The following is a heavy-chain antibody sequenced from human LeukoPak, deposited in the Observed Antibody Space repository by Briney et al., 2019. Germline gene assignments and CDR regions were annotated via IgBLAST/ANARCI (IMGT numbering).Heavy chain of an antibody. V-gene: IGHV4-61*01. CDR3: ARENGVPHSYFDV. CDR2: IYNSGST. Sequence: PSETLSLTCTVSGGSVSSGSYSWSWIRQPPGKRLEWIGYIYNSGSTNYNPSLKSRVTISVDTSKNQFSLKLSSVTAADTAVYYCARENGVPHSYFDVWGRGTLVTVSS. J-gene: IGHJ2*01. D-gene: IGHD1-1*01. CDR1: GGSVSSGSYS.